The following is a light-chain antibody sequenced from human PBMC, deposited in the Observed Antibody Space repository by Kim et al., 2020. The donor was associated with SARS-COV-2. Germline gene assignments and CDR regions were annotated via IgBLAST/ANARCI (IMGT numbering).Light chain of an antibody. J-gene: IGKJ4*01. Sequence: ETVMTQSPATLSVSPGERATLSCRASKSVGSKLAWYQHKPGQAPRPLIFGSSTRATDIPARFSGSGSGTEFTLTISSLQSEDFAVYYCQQYSNWPPLSFGGGTRVEI. CDR2: GSS. CDR1: KSVGSK. V-gene: IGKV3-15*01. CDR3: QQYSNWPPLS.